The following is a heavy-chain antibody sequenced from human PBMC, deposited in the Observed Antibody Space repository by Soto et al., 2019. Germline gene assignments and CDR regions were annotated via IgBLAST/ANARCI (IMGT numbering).Heavy chain of an antibody. CDR3: AKDRLPDSVWDFDY. CDR1: GFTFSNAW. Sequence: GGSLRLSCAASGFTFSNAWINWVRQAPGKGLEWVGRIKSKTDGGTTDFAAPVKGRFAISRDDSKNMVYLQMNSLKTEDTAEYYCAKDRLPDSVWDFDYLGQGTRVTVSS. D-gene: IGHD6-19*01. CDR2: IKSKTDGGTT. V-gene: IGHV3-15*07. J-gene: IGHJ4*02.